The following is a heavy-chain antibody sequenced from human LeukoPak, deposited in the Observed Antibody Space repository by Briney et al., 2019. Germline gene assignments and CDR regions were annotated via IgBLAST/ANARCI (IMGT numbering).Heavy chain of an antibody. V-gene: IGHV3-74*01. CDR1: GFTFSSYW. CDR2: INSDGSST. J-gene: IGHJ4*02. Sequence: GGSLRLSCAASGFTFSSYWMHWVRQAPGKGLVWVSRINSDGSSTSYADSVKGRFTISRDNAKNTLYLQMNSLRAEDTAVYYCARDRFSLWFGELNFDYWGQGTLVTVSS. D-gene: IGHD3-10*01. CDR3: ARDRFSLWFGELNFDY.